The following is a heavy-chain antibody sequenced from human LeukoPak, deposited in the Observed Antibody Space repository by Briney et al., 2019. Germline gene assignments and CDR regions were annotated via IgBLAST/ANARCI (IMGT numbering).Heavy chain of an antibody. CDR2: ISSSSSTI. D-gene: IGHD6-13*01. CDR3: ANYRQSITAAGNSREFADY. CDR1: GFTFSSYS. V-gene: IGHV3-48*01. J-gene: IGHJ4*02. Sequence: GGSLRLSCAASGFTFSSYSMNWVREAPGKGLEWVSYISSSSSTIYYADSVKGRFTISRDNAKNSLYLQMNSLRAEDTAVYYCANYRQSITAAGNSREFADYWGQGTLVTVSS.